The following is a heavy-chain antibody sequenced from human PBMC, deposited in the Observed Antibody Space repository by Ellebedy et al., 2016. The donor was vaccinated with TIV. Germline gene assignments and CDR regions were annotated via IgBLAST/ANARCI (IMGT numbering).Heavy chain of an antibody. V-gene: IGHV4-39*01. CDR3: ASQNDFWSRDLVYYYMDV. D-gene: IGHD3-3*01. CDR2: IYYSGST. Sequence: SETLSLXXTVPGGPISSYYWSWIRQPPGKGLEWIGSIYYSGSTYYNPSLKSRVTISVDTSKNQFSLKLSSVTAADTAVYYCASQNDFWSRDLVYYYMDVWGKGTTVTVSS. CDR1: GGPISSYY. J-gene: IGHJ6*03.